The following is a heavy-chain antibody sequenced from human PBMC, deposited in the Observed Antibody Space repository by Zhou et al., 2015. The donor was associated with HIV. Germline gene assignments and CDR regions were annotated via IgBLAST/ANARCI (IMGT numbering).Heavy chain of an antibody. J-gene: IGHJ3*02. Sequence: QVQLVQSGAEVKKPGSSVKVSCRASGGTFSTYGISWVRQAPGQGLEWMGGIIPILGTTKYAQKFQGRVTITADRSTSTAYMDLRSLRLEDTAVYYCARISVTTIAFDIWGQGTMVTVSS. CDR3: ARISVTTIAFDI. D-gene: IGHD4-17*01. V-gene: IGHV1-69*06. CDR1: GGTFSTYG. CDR2: IIPILGTT.